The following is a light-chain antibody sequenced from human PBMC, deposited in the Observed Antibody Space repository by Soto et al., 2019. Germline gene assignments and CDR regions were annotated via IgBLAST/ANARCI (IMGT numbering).Light chain of an antibody. CDR1: SSDVGSYNL. CDR2: EGS. CDR3: SSYAGSNNLVV. V-gene: IGLV2-14*02. J-gene: IGLJ2*01. Sequence: QSVLTQPASVSGSPGQSITISCTGTSSDVGSYNLVSWYQQHPGKAPKLMIYEGSKRPSGVSNRFSGSKSGNTASLTVSGLQAEDEADYYCSSYAGSNNLVVFGGGTRLTVL.